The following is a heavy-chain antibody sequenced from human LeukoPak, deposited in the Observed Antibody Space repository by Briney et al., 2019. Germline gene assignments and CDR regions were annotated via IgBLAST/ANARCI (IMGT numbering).Heavy chain of an antibody. D-gene: IGHD3-10*01. CDR2: INPNSGGT. CDR1: GYTFTGYY. V-gene: IGHV1-2*02. CDR3: ARDDQVVVLTMVRGVGFDY. Sequence: ASVKVSCKASGYTFTGYYMHWVRQAPGQGLEWMGWINPNSGGTNYAQKFQGRVTMTRDTSISTAYMELSRLRSDDTAVYYCARDDQVVVLTMVRGVGFDYWGQGTLVTVSS. J-gene: IGHJ4*02.